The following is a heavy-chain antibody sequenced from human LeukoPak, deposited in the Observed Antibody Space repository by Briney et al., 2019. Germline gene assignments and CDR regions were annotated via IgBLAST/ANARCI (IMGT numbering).Heavy chain of an antibody. Sequence: GGSLRLSCAASGFTFTNYPMIWVRQAPGRRLTWVSGISGSGGSTYYADSVKGRFTISRDNPRSTLYLQMSSLRAEDTAVYYCARKLSGYAPFDCWGQGTLVTVSS. CDR3: ARKLSGYAPFDC. D-gene: IGHD5-12*01. J-gene: IGHJ4*02. V-gene: IGHV3-23*01. CDR1: GFTFTNYP. CDR2: ISGSGGST.